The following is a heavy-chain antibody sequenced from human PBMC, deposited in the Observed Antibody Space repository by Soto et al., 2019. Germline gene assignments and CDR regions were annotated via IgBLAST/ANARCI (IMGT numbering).Heavy chain of an antibody. V-gene: IGHV3-7*01. CDR3: ARDNDYIWGSYRYVSLDY. CDR2: IKQDGSEK. CDR1: GFTFSSYW. D-gene: IGHD3-16*02. J-gene: IGHJ4*02. Sequence: ESGGGLVQPGGSLRLSCAASGFTFSSYWMSWVRQAPGKGLEWVANIKQDGSEKYYVDSVKGRFTISRDNAKNSLYLQMNSLRAEDTAVYYCARDNDYIWGSYRYVSLDYWGQGTLVTVSS.